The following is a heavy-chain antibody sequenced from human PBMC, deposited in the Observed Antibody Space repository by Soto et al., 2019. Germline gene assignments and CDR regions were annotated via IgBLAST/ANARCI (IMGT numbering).Heavy chain of an antibody. V-gene: IGHV4-31*03. CDR3: ARATQKYYGSGSYSYNWFDP. D-gene: IGHD3-10*01. J-gene: IGHJ5*02. Sequence: QVQLQESGPGVVKPSQTLSLTCTVSGGSISSGGYYWSWIRQHPGKGLEWIGYIYYSGSTYYNPALKSRLTISVDTSENQFSLKLSSVTAADTAVYYCARATQKYYGSGSYSYNWFDPWGQGILVTVSS. CDR1: GGSISSGGYY. CDR2: IYYSGST.